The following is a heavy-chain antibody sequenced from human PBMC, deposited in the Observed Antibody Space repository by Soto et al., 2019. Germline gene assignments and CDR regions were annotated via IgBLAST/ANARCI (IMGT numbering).Heavy chain of an antibody. J-gene: IGHJ4*02. D-gene: IGHD3-3*01. CDR3: AKDPTIFGVVQYYFDY. CDR1: GFTFSSYA. V-gene: IGHV3-30-3*01. CDR2: ISYDGSNK. Sequence: PGGSLRLSCAASGFTFSSYAMHWVRQAPGKGLEWVAVISYDGSNKYYADSVKGRFTISRDNSKNTLYLQMNSLRAEDTAVYYCAKDPTIFGVVQYYFDYWGQGTLVTVSS.